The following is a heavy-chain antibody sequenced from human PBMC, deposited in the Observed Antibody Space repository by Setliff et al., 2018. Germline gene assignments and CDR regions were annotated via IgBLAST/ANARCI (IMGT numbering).Heavy chain of an antibody. CDR1: GGSLSSSSYC. V-gene: IGHV4-39*01. J-gene: IGHJ4*02. CDR3: ARNDRPWRYYFDY. D-gene: IGHD3-9*01. Sequence: SETLSLTCTVSGGSLSSSSYCWGWIRQPPGKGLEWIGGVSYTDSTHYNPSLESRVTSSVDTSKNQFSLKLSSVTAADTAVYYCARNDRPWRYYFDYWGQGTLVTSPQ. CDR2: VSYTDST.